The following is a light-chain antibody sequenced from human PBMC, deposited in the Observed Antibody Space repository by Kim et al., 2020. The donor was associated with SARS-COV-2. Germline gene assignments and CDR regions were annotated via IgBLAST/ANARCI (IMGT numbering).Light chain of an antibody. Sequence: SYELTQPPSVSVSPGQTASITCSGDKLGDKYACWYQQKPGQSPVLVIYQDNKRPSGIPERFSGSNSGNTATLPISGTQAMDEADYYCQAWDSNVVFGGGT. CDR3: QAWDSNVV. J-gene: IGLJ2*01. CDR2: QDN. CDR1: KLGDKY. V-gene: IGLV3-1*01.